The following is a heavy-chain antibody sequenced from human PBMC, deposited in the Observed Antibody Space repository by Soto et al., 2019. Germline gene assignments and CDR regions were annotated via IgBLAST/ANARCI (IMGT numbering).Heavy chain of an antibody. D-gene: IGHD5-12*01. CDR1: GGSISSYY. Sequence: SETLSLTCTVSGGSISSYYWSWIRQPPGKGLEWIGYIYYSGSTNYNPSLKSRVTISVDTSKNQFSLKLSSVTAADTAVYYCARGVDIVDTISAFDIWGQGTMVTV. CDR2: IYYSGST. J-gene: IGHJ3*02. CDR3: ARGVDIVDTISAFDI. V-gene: IGHV4-59*01.